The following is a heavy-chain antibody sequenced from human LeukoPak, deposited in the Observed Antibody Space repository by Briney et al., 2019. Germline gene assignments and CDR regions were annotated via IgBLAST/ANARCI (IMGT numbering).Heavy chain of an antibody. D-gene: IGHD6-13*01. J-gene: IGHJ4*02. CDR1: GGSISSSSYY. Sequence: PSETLSLTCTVSGGSISSSSYYWGWIRQPPGKGLEWIGSIYYSGSTYYNPSLKSRVTISVDTSKNQFSLKLSSVTAADTAVYYCASREDKLSSSWYVSYFDYWGQGTLVTVSS. V-gene: IGHV4-39*01. CDR2: IYYSGST. CDR3: ASREDKLSSSWYVSYFDY.